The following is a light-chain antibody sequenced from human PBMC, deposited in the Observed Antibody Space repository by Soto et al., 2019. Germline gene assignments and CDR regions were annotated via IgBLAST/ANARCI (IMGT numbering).Light chain of an antibody. V-gene: IGLV2-14*01. CDR1: SSDVGGYNY. Sequence: QSVLTQPASVSGSPGQSMTISCTGTSSDVGGYNYVSWYQQHPGKAPKLMIYEVSNRPSGVSNRFSGSKSGNTASLTISGLQAEDEADYYCSSYTSSNTGVFGTGTKVTVL. CDR3: SSYTSSNTGV. CDR2: EVS. J-gene: IGLJ1*01.